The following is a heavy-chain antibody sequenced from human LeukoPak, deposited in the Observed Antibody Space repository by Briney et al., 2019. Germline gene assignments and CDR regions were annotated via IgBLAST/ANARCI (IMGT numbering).Heavy chain of an antibody. CDR3: AKDRDCTNGVCYTFDY. Sequence: PGGSLRLSCAASGFTFSSYGMHWVRQAPGRGLEWVAFIRYDGSNKYYADSVKGRLTISRDNSKNTLYLQMNSLRAEDTAVYYCAKDRDCTNGVCYTFDYWGQGTLVTVSS. D-gene: IGHD2-8*01. CDR2: IRYDGSNK. V-gene: IGHV3-30*02. J-gene: IGHJ4*02. CDR1: GFTFSSYG.